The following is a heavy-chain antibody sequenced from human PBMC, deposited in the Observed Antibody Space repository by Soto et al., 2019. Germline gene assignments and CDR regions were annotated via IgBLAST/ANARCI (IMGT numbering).Heavy chain of an antibody. CDR1: GFTFSSYG. V-gene: IGHV3-30*18. Sequence: QVQLVESGGGVVQPGRSLRLSCAASGFTFSSYGMHWVRQAPGKGLEWVAVISYDETNKYYADSVKGRFTISRDNSKNTLYLQMNSLRAEDTVVYYCAKDYRNWAVTGTGVDYWGQGTLVTVSS. D-gene: IGHD6-19*01. J-gene: IGHJ4*02. CDR3: AKDYRNWAVTGTGVDY. CDR2: ISYDETNK.